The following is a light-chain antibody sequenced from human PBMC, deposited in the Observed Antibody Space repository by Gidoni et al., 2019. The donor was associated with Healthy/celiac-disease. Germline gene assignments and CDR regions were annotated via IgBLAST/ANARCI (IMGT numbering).Light chain of an antibody. J-gene: IGLJ2*01. CDR1: SSDVGSYDL. Sequence: QSALTQPASVSGSHGQSITTSGTGTSSDVGSYDLVSWYQQHPGKAPKLMIYEGSKRPTGVSIRFSGSESGNTSSLTISGLQAEDEADYYCCSYAGSHVVFGGGTKLTVL. CDR2: EGS. V-gene: IGLV2-23*01. CDR3: CSYAGSHVV.